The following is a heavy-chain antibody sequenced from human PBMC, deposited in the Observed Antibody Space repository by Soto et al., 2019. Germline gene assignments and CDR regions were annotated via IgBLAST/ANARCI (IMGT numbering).Heavy chain of an antibody. Sequence: SETLSLTCAVYGGSFSGYYWSWIRQPPGKGLEWIGEINHSGSTNYNPSLRSRVTISVDTSKNQSSLKLSSVTAADTAVYYCARGWYSSSWYIGYYYYYMDVWGKGTTVTVSS. CDR1: GGSFSGYY. J-gene: IGHJ6*03. V-gene: IGHV4-34*01. CDR2: INHSGST. CDR3: ARGWYSSSWYIGYYYYYMDV. D-gene: IGHD6-13*01.